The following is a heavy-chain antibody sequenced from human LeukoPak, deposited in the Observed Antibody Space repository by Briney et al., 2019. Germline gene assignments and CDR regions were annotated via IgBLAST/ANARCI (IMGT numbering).Heavy chain of an antibody. Sequence: GGSLRLSCAASGFTFSSYWMSWVRQAPGKGLEGVANIKQDGREKYYVDSVRGRFTISRDNAKNSLYLQMKSLRAEDTGVFSCARSTSLSIAVAGHDYWGQGNLVTVSS. CDR3: ARSTSLSIAVAGHDY. D-gene: IGHD6-19*01. J-gene: IGHJ4*02. V-gene: IGHV3-7*01. CDR2: IKQDGREK. CDR1: GFTFSSYW.